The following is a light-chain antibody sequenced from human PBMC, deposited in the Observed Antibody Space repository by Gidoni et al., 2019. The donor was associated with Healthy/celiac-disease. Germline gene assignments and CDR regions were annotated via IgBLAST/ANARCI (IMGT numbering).Light chain of an antibody. Sequence: DIPLTPAPSSPSASLRDRVTITCRASPSISSYLTWYQQKPGKAPKLLIYAASSLQSGVPSRFSGSGSGTDFTLTISSLQPEDFATYYCQQSYSTPLTFGGGTKVEIK. CDR2: AAS. V-gene: IGKV1-39*01. CDR3: QQSYSTPLT. CDR1: PSISSY. J-gene: IGKJ4*01.